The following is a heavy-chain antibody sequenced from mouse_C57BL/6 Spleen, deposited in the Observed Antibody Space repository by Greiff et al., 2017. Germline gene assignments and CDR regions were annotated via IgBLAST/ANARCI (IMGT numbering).Heavy chain of an antibody. Sequence: VQLQQPGAELVRPGTSVKLSCKASGYTFTSYWMHWVKQRPGQGLEWIGVIDPSDSYTNYNQKFKGKATLTVDTSSSTAYMQLSSLTSEDSAVYYCARGTVVATGDYYAMDYWGQGTSVTVSS. D-gene: IGHD1-1*01. J-gene: IGHJ4*01. V-gene: IGHV1-59*01. CDR2: IDPSDSYT. CDR3: ARGTVVATGDYYAMDY. CDR1: GYTFTSYW.